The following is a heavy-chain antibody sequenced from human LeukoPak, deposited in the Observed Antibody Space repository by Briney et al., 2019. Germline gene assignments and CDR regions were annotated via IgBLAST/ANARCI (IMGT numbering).Heavy chain of an antibody. CDR1: GFTFSSYG. D-gene: IGHD3-3*01. J-gene: IGHJ4*02. V-gene: IGHV3-30*02. Sequence: GGSLRLSCAASGFTFSSYGMHWVRQAPGEGLEWVAFIRYDGSNKYYADSVKGRFTISRDNSKNTLYLQMNSLRAEDTAVYYCAKGERFLEWLLDFDYWGQGTLVTVSS. CDR2: IRYDGSNK. CDR3: AKGERFLEWLLDFDY.